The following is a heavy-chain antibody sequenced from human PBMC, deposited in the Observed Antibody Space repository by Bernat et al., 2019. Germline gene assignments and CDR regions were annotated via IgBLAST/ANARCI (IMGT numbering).Heavy chain of an antibody. D-gene: IGHD1-26*01. V-gene: IGHV3-11*05. CDR1: GFTFSDYY. CDR3: AREIGEWELLGNWFDP. CDR2: ISSSSSYT. J-gene: IGHJ5*02. Sequence: QVQLVESGGGLVKPGGSLRLSCAASGFTFSDYYMSWIRQAPGKGLEWVSYISSSSSYTTYPNSGKGRFTISRDNAKNSLYLKMNSLRAEDTAVYYCAREIGEWELLGNWFDPWGQGTLVTVSS.